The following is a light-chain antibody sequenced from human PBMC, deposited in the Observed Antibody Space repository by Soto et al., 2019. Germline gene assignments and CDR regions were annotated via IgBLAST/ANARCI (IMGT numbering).Light chain of an antibody. V-gene: IGKV1-27*01. Sequence: DIQMSRSPSSLSASVGDRVTITCRASQGINKYLAWYQQKPGKVPKLLIYAASTLQSGVPSRISGSGSGTDFTLTISSLQPEDVVTYYCRKYNSAPWTFGQGTKLDIK. CDR1: QGINKY. J-gene: IGKJ1*01. CDR2: AAS. CDR3: RKYNSAPWT.